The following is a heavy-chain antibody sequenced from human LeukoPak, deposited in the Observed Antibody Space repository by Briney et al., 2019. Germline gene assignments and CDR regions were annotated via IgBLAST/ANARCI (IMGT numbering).Heavy chain of an antibody. CDR2: ISSSGSTI. J-gene: IGHJ3*02. D-gene: IGHD3-9*01. Sequence: PGGSLRLSCAASGFTFSDYYMSWIRQAPGKGLEWVSYISSSGSTIYYADSVKGRFTISRDNAKNSLYLQMNSLRAEDTAVFYCAKGRYVDWLSNDAFDIWGQGTMVTVSS. CDR1: GFTFSDYY. CDR3: AKGRYVDWLSNDAFDI. V-gene: IGHV3-11*01.